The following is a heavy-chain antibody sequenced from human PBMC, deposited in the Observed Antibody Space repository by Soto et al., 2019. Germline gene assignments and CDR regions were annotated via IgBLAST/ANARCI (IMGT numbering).Heavy chain of an antibody. CDR1: GGTFSSYA. Sequence: SVKVSCKASGGTFSSYAISWVRQAPGQGLEWMGGIIPIFGTANYAQKFQGRVTMTRDTSTSTVYMELSSLRSEDTAVYYCARRGGPEYYYYGMDVWGQGTTVTVSS. J-gene: IGHJ6*02. CDR2: IIPIFGTA. CDR3: ARRGGPEYYYYGMDV. V-gene: IGHV1-69*05. D-gene: IGHD2-15*01.